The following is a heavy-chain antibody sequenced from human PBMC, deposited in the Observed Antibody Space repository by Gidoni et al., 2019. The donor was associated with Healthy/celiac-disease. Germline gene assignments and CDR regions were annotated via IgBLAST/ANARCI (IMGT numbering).Heavy chain of an antibody. J-gene: IGHJ4*02. CDR3: ARGSIVGATNGNFDY. CDR1: GYTFPSYG. D-gene: IGHD1-26*01. CDR2: ISAYNGNT. Sequence: QVQLVQSGAAVKQPGASVQVSCKASGYTFPSYGISWVRQAPGQGLEWMGWISAYNGNTNYAQKLQGRVTMTTDTSTSTAYMELRSLRSDDTAVYYCARGSIVGATNGNFDYWGQGTLVTVSS. V-gene: IGHV1-18*01.